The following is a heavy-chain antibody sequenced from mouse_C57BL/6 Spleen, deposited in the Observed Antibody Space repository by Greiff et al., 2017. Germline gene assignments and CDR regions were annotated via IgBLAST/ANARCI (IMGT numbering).Heavy chain of an antibody. J-gene: IGHJ4*01. V-gene: IGHV1-54*01. D-gene: IGHD3-1*01. Sequence: QVQLQQSGAELVRPGTSVKVSCKASGYAFTNYLIEWVKQRPGQGLEWIGVINPGSGGTNYNEKFKGKATLTADKSSSTAYMQLSSLTSEDSAVYFCARSGTGLYAMDYWGQGTTLTVSS. CDR1: GYAFTNYL. CDR2: INPGSGGT. CDR3: ARSGTGLYAMDY.